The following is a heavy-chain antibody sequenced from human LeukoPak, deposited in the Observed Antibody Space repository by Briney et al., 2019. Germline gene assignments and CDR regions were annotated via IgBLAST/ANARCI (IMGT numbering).Heavy chain of an antibody. D-gene: IGHD6-13*01. V-gene: IGHV3-9*01. CDR1: GFTFDDCA. CDR2: ISWNSGSI. CDR3: AKDGAAAGRGFDY. J-gene: IGHJ4*02. Sequence: PGGSLRLSCAASGFTFDDCAMHWVRQAPGKGLEWVSGISWNSGSIGYADSVKGRFTISRDNAKNSLYLQMNSLRAEDTALYYCAKDGAAAGRGFDYWGQGTLVTVSS.